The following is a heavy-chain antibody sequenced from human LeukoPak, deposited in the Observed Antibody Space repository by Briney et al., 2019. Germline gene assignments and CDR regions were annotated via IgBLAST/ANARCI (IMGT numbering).Heavy chain of an antibody. CDR3: ARSAYDSSGYYAYYFDY. CDR2: IYYSGST. J-gene: IGHJ4*02. D-gene: IGHD3-22*01. CDR1: GGSISSYY. Sequence: PSETLSLTCTVSGGSISSYYWSWIRQPPGKGLAWIGYIYYSGSTNYNPSLQSRVTISVDTSKNQFSLKLSSVTAADTAVYYCARSAYDSSGYYAYYFDYWGQGTLVTVSS. V-gene: IGHV4-59*01.